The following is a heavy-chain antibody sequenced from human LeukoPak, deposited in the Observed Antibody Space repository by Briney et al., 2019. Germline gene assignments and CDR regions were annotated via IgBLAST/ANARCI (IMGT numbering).Heavy chain of an antibody. J-gene: IGHJ4*02. D-gene: IGHD3-22*01. V-gene: IGHV4-39*07. CDR2: IYYSGST. CDR3: ARIKYYDTSGHDY. CDR1: GGSISSSSYY. Sequence: PSETLSLTCTVSGGSISSSSYYWGWIRQPPGKGLEWIGNIYYSGSTYYNPSLKSRVTITVDTSKNQFSLKLRSVTAADTAVYYCARIKYYDTSGHDYWGQGTLVTVSS.